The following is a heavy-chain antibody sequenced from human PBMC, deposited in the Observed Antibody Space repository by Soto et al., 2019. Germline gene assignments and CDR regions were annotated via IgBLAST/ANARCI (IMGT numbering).Heavy chain of an antibody. V-gene: IGHV1-8*01. Sequence: ASVKVSCKASGYTFTNNVISCVRQAPGQGLEWMGWMNPNSGNTGYAQKFQGRVTMTRNTSIRTAYIDLSSLSSDDTAVYYCARVMLGGHSDYWGQGTLVTVSS. CDR3: ARVMLGGHSDY. D-gene: IGHD2-15*01. CDR2: MNPNSGNT. J-gene: IGHJ4*02. CDR1: GYTFTNNV.